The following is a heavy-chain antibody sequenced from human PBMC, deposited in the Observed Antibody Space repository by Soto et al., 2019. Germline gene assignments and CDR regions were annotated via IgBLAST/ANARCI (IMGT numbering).Heavy chain of an antibody. CDR3: ARQEEFPRENYFDY. Sequence: VRQMPGKGLEWMGIIYPGDSDTRYSPSFQGQVTISADKSISTAYLQWSSLKASDTAMYYCARQEEFPRENYFDYWGQGTLVTVPQ. D-gene: IGHD2-21*01. CDR2: IYPGDSDT. V-gene: IGHV5-51*01. J-gene: IGHJ4*02.